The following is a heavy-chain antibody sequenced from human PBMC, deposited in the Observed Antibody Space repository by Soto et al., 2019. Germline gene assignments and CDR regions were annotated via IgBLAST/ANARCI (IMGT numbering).Heavy chain of an antibody. CDR1: GFTFSSYS. V-gene: IGHV3-21*01. CDR3: ARVPDIVVVPAATTFDY. D-gene: IGHD2-2*01. J-gene: IGHJ4*02. Sequence: VQLVESGGGLVKPGGSLRLSCAASGFTFSSYSMNWVRQAPGKGLEWVSSISSSSSYIYYADSVKGRFTISRDNAKNSLYLQMNSLRAEDTAVYYCARVPDIVVVPAATTFDYWGQGTLVTVSS. CDR2: ISSSSSYI.